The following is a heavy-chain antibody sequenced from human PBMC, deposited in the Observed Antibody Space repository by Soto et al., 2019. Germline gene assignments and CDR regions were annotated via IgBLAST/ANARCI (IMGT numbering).Heavy chain of an antibody. CDR2: IYYSGST. D-gene: IGHD2-2*01. CDR3: ARATYYCSSTSCYPAYYGMDV. J-gene: IGHJ6*02. V-gene: IGHV4-31*03. Sequence: SETLSLTGTVSGGSISSGGYYWSWIRQHPGKGLEWIGYIYYSGSTYYNPSLKSRVTISVDTSKNQFSLKLSSVTAADTAVYYCARATYYCSSTSCYPAYYGMDVWGQGATVTVSS. CDR1: GGSISSGGYY.